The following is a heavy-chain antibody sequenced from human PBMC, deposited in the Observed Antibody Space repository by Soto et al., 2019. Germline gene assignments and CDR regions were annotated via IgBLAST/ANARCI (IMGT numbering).Heavy chain of an antibody. CDR1: GGSFSGYY. J-gene: IGHJ5*02. CDR2: INHSGST. V-gene: IGHV4-34*01. CDR3: ARARKGWFDP. Sequence: SETLSLTCAVYGGSFSGYYWSWIRQPPGKGLEWIGEINHSGSTNYNPSLKSRVTISVDTSKNQFSLKLSSVTAADTAVYYCARARKGWFDPWGQGTLVTVSS.